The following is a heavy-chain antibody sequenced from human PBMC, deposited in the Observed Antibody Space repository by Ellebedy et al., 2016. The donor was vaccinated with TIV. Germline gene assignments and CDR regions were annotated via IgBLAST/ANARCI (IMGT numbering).Heavy chain of an antibody. CDR1: GYTLTELS. J-gene: IGHJ6*02. CDR2: FDPEDGET. V-gene: IGHV1-24*01. D-gene: IGHD1-26*01. CDR3: ARGGGTPEEGANGMDV. Sequence: AASVKVSCKVSGYTLTELSMHWVRQAPGKGLEWMGGFDPEDGETIYAQKFQGRVTMTEDTSTDTAYMELSSLRSEDTAVYYCARGGGTPEEGANGMDVWGQGTTVTVSS.